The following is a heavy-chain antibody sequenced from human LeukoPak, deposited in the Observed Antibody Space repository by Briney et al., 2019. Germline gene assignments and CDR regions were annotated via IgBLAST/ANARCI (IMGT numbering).Heavy chain of an antibody. V-gene: IGHV3-30*18. Sequence: GGSLGLSCAASGFTFSDYGMHWVRQAPGKGLEWVAAVSYDGTNEKYADPVKGRFTISRDNSKNTLSLQMNSLRADDTAVYYCAKDWANGDYIDHWGQGTLVTVSS. CDR3: AKDWANGDYIDH. CDR2: VSYDGTNE. CDR1: GFTFSDYG. J-gene: IGHJ4*02. D-gene: IGHD2-8*01.